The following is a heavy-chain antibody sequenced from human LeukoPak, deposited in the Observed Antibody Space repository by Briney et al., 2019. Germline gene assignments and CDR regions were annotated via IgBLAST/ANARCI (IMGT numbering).Heavy chain of an antibody. J-gene: IGHJ3*02. V-gene: IGHV6-1*01. CDR1: GDSVSSNSAA. D-gene: IGHD6-19*01. Sequence: SQTLSLTCAISGDSVSSNSAAWNWIRQSPSRGLEWLGRTYYRSKWYNDYAVSVKSRITINPDTSKNQFSLQLNSVTPEDTAVYYCVFSAVAATGDAFDIWGQGTMVTVSS. CDR3: VFSAVAATGDAFDI. CDR2: TYYRSKWYN.